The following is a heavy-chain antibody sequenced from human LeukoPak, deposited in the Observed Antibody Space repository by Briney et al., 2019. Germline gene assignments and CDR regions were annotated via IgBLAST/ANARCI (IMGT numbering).Heavy chain of an antibody. CDR3: ARGSGWYRHAFDI. D-gene: IGHD6-19*01. CDR2: ISYDGSNK. V-gene: IGHV3-30-3*01. CDR1: GFTFSSYA. Sequence: GGSLRLSCAASGFTFSSYAMNWVRQAPGKGLEWVAVISYDGSNKYYTDSVKGRFTISRDNSKNTLYLQMNSLRAEDTAVYYCARGSGWYRHAFDIWGQGTMVTVSS. J-gene: IGHJ3*02.